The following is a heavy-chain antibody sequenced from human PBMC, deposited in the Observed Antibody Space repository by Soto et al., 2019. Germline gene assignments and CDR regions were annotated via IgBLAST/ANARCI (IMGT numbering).Heavy chain of an antibody. CDR2: IRSSTNTI. V-gene: IGHV3-48*02. CDR1: GFGFSTYS. J-gene: IGHJ6*02. CDR3: ARDYNYAMDV. D-gene: IGHD2-2*02. Sequence: EMQLVESGGGLVQPGGSLRLSCAASGFGFSTYSMNWVRQAPGKGLEWLAYIRSSTNTIFYADSVKGLFTISSDTAKNSLYLQMNSLRDEDTAVYYCARDYNYAMDVWGQGTTVTVSS.